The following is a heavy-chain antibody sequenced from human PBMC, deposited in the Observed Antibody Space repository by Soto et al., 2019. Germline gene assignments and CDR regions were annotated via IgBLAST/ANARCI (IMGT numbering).Heavy chain of an antibody. Sequence: GGSLRLSCAASGFTFDDYAMHWVRQAPGKGLEWVSGISWNSGSIGYADSVKGRFTISRDNAKNSLYLQMNSLRAEDTALYYCASGGISLDYWGQGTQVTVSS. CDR3: ASGGISLDY. V-gene: IGHV3-9*01. CDR1: GFTFDDYA. CDR2: ISWNSGSI. D-gene: IGHD6-13*01. J-gene: IGHJ4*02.